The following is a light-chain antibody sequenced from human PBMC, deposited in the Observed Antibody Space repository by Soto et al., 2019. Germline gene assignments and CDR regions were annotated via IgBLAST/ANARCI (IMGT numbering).Light chain of an antibody. CDR1: QSVLLSSNNKNY. CDR3: QQYYDTPLA. CDR2: SAS. Sequence: DIVMTQSPDSLAVSLGERATINCKSSQSVLLSSNNKNYLAWYQQKRGQPPKLLIYSASTLDSGVPDRFSGGGSGTDFTLATISLLADDVAVYYCQQYYDTPLAFGQVTKVEVK. V-gene: IGKV4-1*01. J-gene: IGKJ1*01.